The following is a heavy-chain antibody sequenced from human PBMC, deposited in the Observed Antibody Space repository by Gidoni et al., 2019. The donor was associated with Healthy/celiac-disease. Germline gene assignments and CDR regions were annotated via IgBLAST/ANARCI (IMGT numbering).Heavy chain of an antibody. CDR2: ISGSGGST. D-gene: IGHD3-16*01. V-gene: IGHV3-23*01. Sequence: EVQLLESGGGLVQPGGCLRLSCAASGFTFSSYAMSWVRQAPGKGLEWVSAISGSGGSTYYADSVKGRFTISRDNSKNTLYLQMNSLRAEDTAVYYCAKVRMITFGGVDFFDYWGQGTLVTVSS. J-gene: IGHJ4*02. CDR3: AKVRMITFGGVDFFDY. CDR1: GFTFSSYA.